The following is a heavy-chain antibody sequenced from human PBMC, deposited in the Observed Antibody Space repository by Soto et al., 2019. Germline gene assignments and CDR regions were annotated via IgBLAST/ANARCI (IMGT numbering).Heavy chain of an antibody. J-gene: IGHJ6*03. CDR3: ARRARPDFYYMDV. CDR1: GFTPSGYA. V-gene: IGHV3-64*01. D-gene: IGHD6-6*01. Sequence: EVQLAESGGGLAQPGGSLRLSCAASGFTPSGYAMDWFRQAPGKGLEYVSGISSNGVGTYYANSVQGRFTISRDNSKNPVYLQMGSLRPEDMAVYYCARRARPDFYYMDVLGKGTTVTVSS. CDR2: ISSNGVGT.